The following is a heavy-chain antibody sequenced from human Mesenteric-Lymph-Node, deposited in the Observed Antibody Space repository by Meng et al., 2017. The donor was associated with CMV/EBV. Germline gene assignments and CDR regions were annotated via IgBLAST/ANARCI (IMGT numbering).Heavy chain of an antibody. V-gene: IGHV3-74*01. D-gene: IGHD2-2*02. CDR3: VRDGAYCSASICYTGWFDP. Sequence: GGSLRLSCAASGFTFSSYWMHWVRQAPGKGLEWVSRINSDGSSNTDGSSTNYAGSVQGRFTISRDNAKNTLYLQMNSLRAEDTAVYYCVRDGAYCSASICYTGWFDPWGQGTLVPSPQ. CDR1: GFTFSSYW. J-gene: IGHJ5*02. CDR2: INSDGSSNTDGSST.